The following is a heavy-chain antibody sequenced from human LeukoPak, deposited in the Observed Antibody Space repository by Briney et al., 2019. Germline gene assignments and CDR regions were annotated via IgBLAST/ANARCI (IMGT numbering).Heavy chain of an antibody. V-gene: IGHV4-39*01. CDR2: IYYSGST. Sequence: SETLSLTCTVSGGSISSSSYYWGWNRQPPGKGLEWIGSIYYSGSTYYNPSLKSRVTISVDTSKNQFSLKLSSVTAADTAVYYCARSYYDSSGYYYPTHNDYWGQGTLVTVSS. J-gene: IGHJ4*02. D-gene: IGHD3-22*01. CDR3: ARSYYDSSGYYYPTHNDY. CDR1: GGSISSSSYY.